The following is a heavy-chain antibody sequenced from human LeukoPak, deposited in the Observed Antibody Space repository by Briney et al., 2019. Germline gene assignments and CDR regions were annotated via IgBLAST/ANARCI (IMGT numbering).Heavy chain of an antibody. CDR1: EFTFSSFT. Sequence: GGSLRLSCAASEFTFSSFTMNWVRQAPGKGLEWVSSISSGSSYIYYADSAKGRFTISRDNGKNSLYLQMNSLRAEDTAVYYCARDHYYDSSGNYYGGYYFDYWGQGTLVTVSS. CDR2: ISSGSSYI. D-gene: IGHD3-22*01. J-gene: IGHJ4*02. CDR3: ARDHYYDSSGNYYGGYYFDY. V-gene: IGHV3-21*01.